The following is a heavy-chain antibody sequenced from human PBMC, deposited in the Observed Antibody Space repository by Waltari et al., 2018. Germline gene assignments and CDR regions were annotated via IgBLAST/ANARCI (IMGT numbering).Heavy chain of an antibody. D-gene: IGHD5-12*01. Sequence: EVQLVESGGGLVQPGGSLRLSCAASGFTFSSYWMSWVRQAPGKGLEGVANIKQDGSEKYYVDSVKGRFTISRDNAKNSLYLQMNSLRAEDTAVYYCARDLATIGFTWDVWGQGTTVTVSS. V-gene: IGHV3-7*01. CDR2: IKQDGSEK. J-gene: IGHJ6*02. CDR1: GFTFSSYW. CDR3: ARDLATIGFTWDV.